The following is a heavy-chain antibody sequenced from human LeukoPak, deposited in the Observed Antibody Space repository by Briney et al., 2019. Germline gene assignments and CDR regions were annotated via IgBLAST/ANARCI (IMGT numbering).Heavy chain of an antibody. CDR2: IYYSGST. CDR1: GGSISSSSYY. V-gene: IGHV4-39*01. J-gene: IGHJ3*02. D-gene: IGHD1-26*01. Sequence: SETLSLTCNVSGGSISSSSYYWGWIRQPPGKGLEWIGSIYYSGSTYYNPSLKSRVTISVDTSKNQFSLKLSSVTAADTAVYYCARGIVGATRPFDIWGQGTMVTVSS. CDR3: ARGIVGATRPFDI.